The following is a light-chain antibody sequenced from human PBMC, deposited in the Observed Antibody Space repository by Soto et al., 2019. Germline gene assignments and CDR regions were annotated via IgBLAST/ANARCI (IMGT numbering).Light chain of an antibody. CDR2: EVS. V-gene: IGLV2-14*01. Sequence: QSALTQPASVSGSPGQSITISCTGTSSDVGGYDSVSWYQQHPGKAPRLLIYEVSDRPLGVSNRFSGSKSGNTASLTISGLQAEDEADYYCQSYDSGLSAVLFGGGTKLTVL. J-gene: IGLJ2*01. CDR3: QSYDSGLSAVL. CDR1: SSDVGGYDS.